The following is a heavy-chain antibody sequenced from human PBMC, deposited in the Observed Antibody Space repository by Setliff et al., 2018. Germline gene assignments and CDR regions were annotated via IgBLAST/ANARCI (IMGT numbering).Heavy chain of an antibody. CDR3: ARRYSGTWDFDY. CDR1: GYSFTSYY. CDR2: IFPGDSET. J-gene: IGHJ4*02. Sequence: PGESLKISCKASGYSFTSYYIAWVRQMPGKGLEWVGAIFPGDSETRYSPSFQGQVTISADKSITTAYLQWSSLTASDTAMYFCARRYSGTWDFDYWGQGTLVTVSS. D-gene: IGHD1-26*01. V-gene: IGHV5-51*01.